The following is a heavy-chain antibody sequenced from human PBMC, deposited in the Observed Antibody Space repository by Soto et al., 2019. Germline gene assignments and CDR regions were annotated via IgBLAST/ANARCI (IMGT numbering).Heavy chain of an antibody. Sequence: SETLSLTCAVSGGSISSNNWWSWVRQPPGKGLEWIGEIYHSGTTNYNPSLKSRVTISVDKSKNQFSLKLTSVTAEDTAVYYCVRDRGYSTFDYWGQGILVTVSS. CDR1: GGSISSNNW. D-gene: IGHD6-13*01. CDR2: IYHSGTT. CDR3: VRDRGYSTFDY. J-gene: IGHJ4*02. V-gene: IGHV4-4*02.